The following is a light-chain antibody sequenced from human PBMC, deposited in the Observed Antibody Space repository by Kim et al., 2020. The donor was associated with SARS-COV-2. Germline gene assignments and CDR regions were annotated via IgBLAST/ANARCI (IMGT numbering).Light chain of an antibody. V-gene: IGLV3-1*01. J-gene: IGLJ3*02. CDR2: QDS. Sequence: VAPGKTASITCSGDKLGDKYACWYQQKPGQSPVLVIYQDSKRPSGIPERFSGSNSGNTATLTISGTQAMDEADYYCQAWDSSTGVFGGGTQLTVL. CDR1: KLGDKY. CDR3: QAWDSSTGV.